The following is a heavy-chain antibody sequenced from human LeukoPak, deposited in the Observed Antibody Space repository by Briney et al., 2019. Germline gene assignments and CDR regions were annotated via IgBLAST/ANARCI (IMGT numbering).Heavy chain of an antibody. CDR3: ARDGWYISYMDV. CDR1: GYTFTNYG. D-gene: IGHD6-19*01. J-gene: IGHJ6*03. CDR2: INPNSGGT. V-gene: IGHV1-2*02. Sequence: ASVKVSCKASGYTFTNYGISWVRQAPGQGLEWMGWINPNSGGTNYAQKFQGRVTMTRDTSISTAYMELSRLRSDDTAVYYCARDGWYISYMDVWGKGTTVTVSS.